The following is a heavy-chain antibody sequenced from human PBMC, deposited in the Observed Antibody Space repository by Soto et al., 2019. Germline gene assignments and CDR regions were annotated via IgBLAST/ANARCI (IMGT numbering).Heavy chain of an antibody. D-gene: IGHD6-19*01. V-gene: IGHV1-8*01. CDR3: ARDLGIAVAGAIDY. Sequence: GASVKVSCKASGYTFTSYDINWVRQATGQGLEWMGWMNPNSGNTGYAQKLQGRVTMTRNTSISTAYMELSSLRSEDTAVYYCARDLGIAVAGAIDYWGQGTLVTVSS. CDR1: GYTFTSYD. CDR2: MNPNSGNT. J-gene: IGHJ4*02.